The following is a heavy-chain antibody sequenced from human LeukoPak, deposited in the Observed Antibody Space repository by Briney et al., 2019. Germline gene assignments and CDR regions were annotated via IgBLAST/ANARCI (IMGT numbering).Heavy chain of an antibody. CDR2: IRSKANNYAT. J-gene: IGHJ1*01. V-gene: IGHV3-73*01. Sequence: GGPLNPSGQAPGFTFSGSPWPWFRQPSGKGRGWFGRIRSKANNYATAYAASVKGRFTISRDDSKNTAYLQMNSLKTEDTAVYYCTSRDSTVTPTGYFQHWGQGTLVTVSS. D-gene: IGHD4-17*01. CDR1: GFTFSGSP. CDR3: TSRDSTVTPTGYFQH.